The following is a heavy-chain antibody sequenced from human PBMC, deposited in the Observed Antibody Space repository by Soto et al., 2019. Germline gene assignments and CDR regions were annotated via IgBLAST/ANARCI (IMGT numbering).Heavy chain of an antibody. Sequence: DVQLWESGGGLVRPGGSLRLSCAASGFTFSGYAVTWVRQSPGKGLYWVSTIGGSGETRYFADSVRGRFTISRDNSKNTVYLQMNSLRDDDTAVYYCAKDCGGGGSCTHWGQGTRVTVSS. CDR3: AKDCGGGGSCTH. CDR1: GFTFSGYA. CDR2: IGGSGETR. J-gene: IGHJ4*02. D-gene: IGHD2-15*01. V-gene: IGHV3-23*01.